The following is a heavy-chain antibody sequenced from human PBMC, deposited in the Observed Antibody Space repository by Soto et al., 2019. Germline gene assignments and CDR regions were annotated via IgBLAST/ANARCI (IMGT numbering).Heavy chain of an antibody. J-gene: IGHJ4*02. D-gene: IGHD3-9*01. CDR1: GFTFSSYG. CDR2: ISYDGSHQ. Sequence: QVQLVESGGGVVQPGRSLRLSCAASGFTFSSYGMHWVRQAPGKGLDCVALISYDGSHQHYADSVKGRFTISRDNSKNTLYLQMNSLRTEDTAVYYCAKEGLTATSLWGRGTLVTVSS. CDR3: AKEGLTATSL. V-gene: IGHV3-30*18.